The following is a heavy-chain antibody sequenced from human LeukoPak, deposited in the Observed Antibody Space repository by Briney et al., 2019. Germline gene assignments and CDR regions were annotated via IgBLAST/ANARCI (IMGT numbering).Heavy chain of an antibody. CDR1: GFTFSTYW. CDR2: TKEDGEDK. D-gene: IGHD6-19*01. V-gene: IGHV3-7*01. J-gene: IGHJ4*02. Sequence: SGGSLRLSCTASGFTFSTYWMSWVRQAPGKGLEGVTNTKEDGEDKYYVHSVKRRFTISRDNAENSLSLQMNTVRAEHTAVYYCARRSVAGSLDYWGQGTLVTVSS. CDR3: ARRSVAGSLDY.